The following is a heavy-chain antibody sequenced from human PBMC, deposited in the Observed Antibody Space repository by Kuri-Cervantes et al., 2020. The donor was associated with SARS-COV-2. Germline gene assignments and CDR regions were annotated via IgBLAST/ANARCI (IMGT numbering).Heavy chain of an antibody. Sequence: SVKVSCKASGGTFSSYAISWVRQAPGQGLEWRGGIIPIFGTANYAQKFQGRVTITADKSTSTAYMELSSLRSEDTAVYYCARDGTNYYDSSGYYLMYNWFDPWGQGTLVTVSS. CDR3: ARDGTNYYDSSGYYLMYNWFDP. CDR2: IIPIFGTA. CDR1: GGTFSSYA. V-gene: IGHV1-69*06. D-gene: IGHD3-22*01. J-gene: IGHJ5*02.